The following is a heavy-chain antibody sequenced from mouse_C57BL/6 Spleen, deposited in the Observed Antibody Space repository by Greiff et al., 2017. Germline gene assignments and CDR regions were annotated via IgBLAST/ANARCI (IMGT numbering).Heavy chain of an antibody. Sequence: EVQLQQSGAELVKPGASVKLSCTASGFNFTDYCMHWVKQRPGQGLEWIGRIDPDDGGTNYTPKFKGKATITADTSSSTAYLQLSSLTSEDAAVYYCARSGTPWYFDVWGTGTTVTVSS. J-gene: IGHJ1*03. CDR2: IDPDDGGT. D-gene: IGHD3-1*01. CDR1: GFNFTDYC. V-gene: IGHV14-2*01. CDR3: ARSGTPWYFDV.